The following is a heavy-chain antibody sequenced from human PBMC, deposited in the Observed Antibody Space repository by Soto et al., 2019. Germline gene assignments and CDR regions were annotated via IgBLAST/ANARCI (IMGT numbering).Heavy chain of an antibody. Sequence: EVQLVESGGGLVQPGGSLSLSCVASGFSFSSYSMVWVRQAPGKGLEWISYIFVTSTPIYYADSVKGRFTVSRDNTQNSLFLLMNSLRAEDTAIYYCARDADWAFGYWGQGTLVTVPS. CDR2: IFVTSTPI. D-gene: IGHD3-9*01. J-gene: IGHJ4*02. V-gene: IGHV3-48*04. CDR3: ARDADWAFGY. CDR1: GFSFSSYS.